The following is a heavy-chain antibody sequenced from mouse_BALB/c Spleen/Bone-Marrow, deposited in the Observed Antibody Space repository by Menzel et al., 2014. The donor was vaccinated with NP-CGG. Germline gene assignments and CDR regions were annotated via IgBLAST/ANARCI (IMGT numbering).Heavy chain of an antibody. CDR1: GYTFTSNW. Sequence: VQLQESGAELVKPGASVKLSCKAAGYTFTSNWMHWVKQRPGQGLEWIGETNPSNGRSNYNEKFESKATLTVDKSSSTAYMQRSSLTSEDSAVYYCARSTGTAPYFYAMDYWGQGTSVTVSS. D-gene: IGHD4-1*02. CDR3: ARSTGTAPYFYAMDY. V-gene: IGHV1S81*02. CDR2: TNPSNGRS. J-gene: IGHJ4*01.